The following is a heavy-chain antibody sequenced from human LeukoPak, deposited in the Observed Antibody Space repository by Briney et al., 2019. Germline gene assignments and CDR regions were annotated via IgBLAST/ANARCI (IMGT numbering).Heavy chain of an antibody. D-gene: IGHD5-24*01. Sequence: SETLSLTCTVSRGSLSDYYWSWIRQPPGKGLEWIGYIYYRGSTKYNPSLESRVAISVDTSKNQFSLKLNSVTAADTAVYYCARVVGDGYSDYWGQGTLVTVSS. V-gene: IGHV4-59*01. CDR3: ARVVGDGYSDY. CDR1: RGSLSDYY. CDR2: IYYRGST. J-gene: IGHJ4*02.